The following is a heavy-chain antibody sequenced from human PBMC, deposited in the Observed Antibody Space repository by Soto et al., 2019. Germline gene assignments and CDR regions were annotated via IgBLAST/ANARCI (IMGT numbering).Heavy chain of an antibody. D-gene: IGHD3-22*01. CDR1: GFTFSDYY. V-gene: IGHV3-11*01. J-gene: IGHJ4*02. CDR2: ISSSDNII. Sequence: GGSLRLSCAASGFTFSDYYMSWIRLAPGKGLEWVSYISSSDNIIYYAESVKGRFTISRDNAKNSLYLQMNSLRAEDTAVYYCARDLGYYDSSGYFDYWGQGTLVTVSS. CDR3: ARDLGYYDSSGYFDY.